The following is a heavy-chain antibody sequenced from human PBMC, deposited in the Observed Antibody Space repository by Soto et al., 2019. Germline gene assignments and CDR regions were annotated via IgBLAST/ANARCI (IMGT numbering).Heavy chain of an antibody. V-gene: IGHV4-4*02. Sequence: SETLSLTCAVSGGSISSSNWWSWVRKPPGKGLEWIGEIYHSGSTNYNPSLKSRVTISVDKSKNQFSLKLSSVTAADTAVYYCARGQGTRENWCDPRGQGTLVIVSS. D-gene: IGHD3-10*01. CDR3: ARGQGTRENWCDP. J-gene: IGHJ5*02. CDR1: GGSISSSNW. CDR2: IYHSGST.